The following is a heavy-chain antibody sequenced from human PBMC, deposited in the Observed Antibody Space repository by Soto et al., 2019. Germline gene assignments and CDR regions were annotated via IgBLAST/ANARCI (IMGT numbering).Heavy chain of an antibody. CDR2: TYCRSKWYN. Sequence: PSQTLSLTCAISGDSVSSNSAAWNWIRQSPSRGLEWLGRTYCRSKWYNDYAVSVKSRITINPDTSKNQFSLQLNSVTPEDTAVYYCARDLRAYGSGSYYTGPLTYYYYYGMDVWGQGTTVTVSS. V-gene: IGHV6-1*01. CDR1: GDSVSSNSAA. D-gene: IGHD3-10*01. CDR3: ARDLRAYGSGSYYTGPLTYYYYYGMDV. J-gene: IGHJ6*02.